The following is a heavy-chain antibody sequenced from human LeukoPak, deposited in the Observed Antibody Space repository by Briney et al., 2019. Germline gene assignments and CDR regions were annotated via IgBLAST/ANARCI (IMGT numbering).Heavy chain of an antibody. V-gene: IGHV4-34*01. Sequence: SETLSLTCAVYGVSFSGYYWSWIRQPPGKGLEWIGEINHSGSTNYNPSLKSRVTISVDTSKNQFSLKLSSVTAADTAIYYCARENPSGYYNRPIDYWGQGTLVTFSS. CDR3: ARENPSGYYNRPIDY. D-gene: IGHD3-22*01. CDR1: GVSFSGYY. J-gene: IGHJ4*02. CDR2: INHSGST.